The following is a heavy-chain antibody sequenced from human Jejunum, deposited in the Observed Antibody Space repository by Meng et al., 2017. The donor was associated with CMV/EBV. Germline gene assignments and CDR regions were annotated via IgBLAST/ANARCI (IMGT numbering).Heavy chain of an antibody. D-gene: IGHD3-3*01. Sequence: YVHWVRQAPGQGLEWMGIINPGGGSTSYAKNFRGRVTMTRDTSTSTVYMELSSLRSEDTAVYYCARDLASRTYDDFWSGFNGMDVWGQGTTVTVSS. CDR2: INPGGGST. CDR3: ARDLASRTYDDFWSGFNGMDV. CDR1: Y. J-gene: IGHJ6*02. V-gene: IGHV1-46*01.